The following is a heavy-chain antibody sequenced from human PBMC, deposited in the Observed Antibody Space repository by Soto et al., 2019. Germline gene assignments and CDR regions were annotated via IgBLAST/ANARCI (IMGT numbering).Heavy chain of an antibody. V-gene: IGHV4-38-2*01. Sequence: SETLSLTCAISGYSISSGYYWGWIRQPPGKGLEWIGSIYHSGSTYYNPSLKSRVTISVDTSKNQFSLKLSSVTAADTAVYYCASVLRFLEQFDPWGQGTLVTVSS. CDR3: ASVLRFLEQFDP. D-gene: IGHD3-3*01. CDR1: GYSISSGYY. CDR2: IYHSGST. J-gene: IGHJ5*02.